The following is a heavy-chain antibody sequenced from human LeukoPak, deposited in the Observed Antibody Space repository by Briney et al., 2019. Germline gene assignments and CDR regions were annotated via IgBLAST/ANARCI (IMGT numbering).Heavy chain of an antibody. CDR1: GYSFTNYW. V-gene: IGHV5-51*01. J-gene: IGHJ4*02. CDR3: AHVYDDHLDY. Sequence: GESLKISCKGSGYSFTNYWIGWVRQMPGAGLEWMGSIYPGDSDTRYSPSFQGQVTISVDKSIATAYLQWTSLRASDTAMYYCAHVYDDHLDYWGQGTLVTVSS. D-gene: IGHD5/OR15-5a*01. CDR2: IYPGDSDT.